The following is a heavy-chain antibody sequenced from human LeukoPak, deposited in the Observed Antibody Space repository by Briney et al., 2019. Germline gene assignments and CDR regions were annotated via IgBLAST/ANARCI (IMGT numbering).Heavy chain of an antibody. V-gene: IGHV1-69*06. J-gene: IGHJ3*02. D-gene: IGHD6-13*01. CDR1: GGTFSSYA. CDR2: IIPIFGTA. CDR3: ASTDSSNGVGLFDI. Sequence: ASVKVSCKASGGTFSSYAISWVRQAPGQGLEWMGGIIPIFGTANYAQKFQGRVTITADKSTSTAYMELSSLRSEDTAVYYCASTDSSNGVGLFDIWGQGTMVTVSS.